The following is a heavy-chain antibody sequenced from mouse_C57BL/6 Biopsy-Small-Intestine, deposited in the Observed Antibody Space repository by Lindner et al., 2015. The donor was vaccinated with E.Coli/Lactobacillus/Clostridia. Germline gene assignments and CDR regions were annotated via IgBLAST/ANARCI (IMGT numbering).Heavy chain of an antibody. CDR3: ARNDGYSHWYFAV. CDR2: IYPGDGDT. V-gene: IGHV1-80*01. Sequence: QLQESGVELVKPGASVKISCKASGYVFSTYWMNWVKQRPGKGLEWIGQIYPGDGDTRYNVRFKDKATLTADKSSSTAFMQLSSLTSEDSAVYFCARNDGYSHWYFAVWGTGTTVTVSS. CDR1: GYVFSTYW. D-gene: IGHD2-3*01. J-gene: IGHJ1*03.